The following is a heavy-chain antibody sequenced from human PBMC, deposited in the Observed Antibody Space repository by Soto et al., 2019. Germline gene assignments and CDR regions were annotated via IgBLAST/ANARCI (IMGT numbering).Heavy chain of an antibody. CDR3: TTCSGGSCYVDYYGMEV. V-gene: IGHV3-15*01. CDR1: RFTFTYAW. Sequence: PGGSLRLSCGASRFTFTYAWMNWVRQAPGKGLEWVGRIKSKTDGGTTDYAAPVKGRFTISRDDSKNTVYLQMNSLKTEDTGVYCCTTCSGGSCYVDYYGMEVVRQGTKLPVCS. D-gene: IGHD2-15*01. J-gene: IGHJ6*02. CDR2: IKSKTDGGTT.